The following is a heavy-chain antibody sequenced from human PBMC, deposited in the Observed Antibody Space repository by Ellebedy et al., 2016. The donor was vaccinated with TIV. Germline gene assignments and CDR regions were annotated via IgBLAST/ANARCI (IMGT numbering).Heavy chain of an antibody. Sequence: GGSLRLXCAASGFTFSSYAMHWVRQAPGKGLEWVAVISYDGSNKYYADSVKGRFTISRDNSKNTLYLQMNSLRAEDTAVYYCAKEGRLQFGSWDYWGQGTLVTVSS. CDR3: AKEGRLQFGSWDY. CDR2: ISYDGSNK. CDR1: GFTFSSYA. D-gene: IGHD5-24*01. J-gene: IGHJ4*02. V-gene: IGHV3-30*04.